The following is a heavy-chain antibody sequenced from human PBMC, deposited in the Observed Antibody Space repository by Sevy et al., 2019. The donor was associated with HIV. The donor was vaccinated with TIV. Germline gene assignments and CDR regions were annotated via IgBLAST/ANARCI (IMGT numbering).Heavy chain of an antibody. CDR1: GFTFGTYD. Sequence: GGSLRLSCAASGFTFGTYDMHWVRQAPGKGLEWVAIISSDGSYRYYADSVRGRFSMSRDNSKNTMYLQISGLLIEDTAVYYCAKNRPPGGSLFSRPGMDVWGRGTTVTVSS. V-gene: IGHV3-30*18. CDR2: ISSDGSYR. CDR3: AKNRPPGGSLFSRPGMDV. D-gene: IGHD3-16*01. J-gene: IGHJ6*02.